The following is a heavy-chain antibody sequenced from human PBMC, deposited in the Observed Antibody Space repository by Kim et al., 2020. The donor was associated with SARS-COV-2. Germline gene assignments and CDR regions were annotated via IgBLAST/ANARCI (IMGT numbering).Heavy chain of an antibody. Sequence: SQTLSLTCAISGDSVSSYSVAWNWIRQSPSRGLEWLGRTYYRSKWYNDYAVSVKSRITISPDTSKNQFSLQLNSVAPEDTAVYYCARDHQYSIDYWGQGTLVTVSS. CDR1: GDSVSSYSVA. J-gene: IGHJ4*02. CDR3: ARDHQYSIDY. CDR2: TYYRSKWYN. D-gene: IGHD4-4*01. V-gene: IGHV6-1*01.